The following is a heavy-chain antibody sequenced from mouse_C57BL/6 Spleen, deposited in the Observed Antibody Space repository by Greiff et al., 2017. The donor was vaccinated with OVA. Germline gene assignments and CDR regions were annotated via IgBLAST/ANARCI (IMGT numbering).Heavy chain of an antibody. CDR1: GYTFTDYN. V-gene: IGHV1-18*01. D-gene: IGHD1-1*01. CDR2: INPNNGGT. Sequence: EVQLQQSGPELVKPGASVKLSCKASGYTFTDYNMYWVKQSPGKSLEWIGDINPNNGGTIYNQKVKGKATLTVDKSSSTAYMELRSLTSEDTAVYYCARGGGSNHVFDYWGQGTTLTVSS. CDR3: ARGGGSNHVFDY. J-gene: IGHJ2*01.